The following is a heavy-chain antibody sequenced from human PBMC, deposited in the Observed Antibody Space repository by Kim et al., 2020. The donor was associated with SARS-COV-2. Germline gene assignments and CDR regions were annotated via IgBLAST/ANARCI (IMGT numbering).Heavy chain of an antibody. CDR3: ARGIAAAGDAGEYYFDY. J-gene: IGHJ4*02. CDR2: IYTSGST. CDR1: GGSISSYY. D-gene: IGHD6-13*01. V-gene: IGHV4-4*07. Sequence: ETLSLTCTVSGGSISSYYWSWIRQPAGKGLEWIGRIYTSGSTNYNPSLKSRVTMSVDTSKNQFSLKLSSVTAADTAVYYCARGIAAAGDAGEYYFDYWGQGTLVTVSS.